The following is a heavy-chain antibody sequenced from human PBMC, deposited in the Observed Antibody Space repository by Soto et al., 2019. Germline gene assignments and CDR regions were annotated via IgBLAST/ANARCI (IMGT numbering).Heavy chain of an antibody. CDR2: ISGSGNSI. J-gene: IGHJ5*02. CDR1: GFTFVDYN. CDR3: ATLSTQFDR. Sequence: QVLLVESGGGLVKPGGSLRPSGAASGFTFVDYNMSWIGQAPGMGLEWVSYISGSGNSIYYADSVKGRFTISRDNAKNSLYLQMNSLRVEDTAVYYCATLSTQFDRWGQGNLVTVSS. V-gene: IGHV3-11*01. D-gene: IGHD1-1*01.